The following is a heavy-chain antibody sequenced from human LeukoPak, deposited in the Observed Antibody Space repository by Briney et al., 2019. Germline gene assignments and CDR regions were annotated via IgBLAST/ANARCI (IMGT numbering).Heavy chain of an antibody. V-gene: IGHV4-4*07. CDR2: IYATGST. J-gene: IGHJ3*02. CDR3: ARGDEYYLAFDI. D-gene: IGHD1-26*01. Sequence: SETLSLTCTVSGASINSYYWTWIRQPAEKGLEWIGRIYATGSTNYNPSLKSRVTISVDKSKSQFSLNLTSVSADATSVCCGARGDEYYLAFDIWGQGTMVTVSS. CDR1: GASINSYY.